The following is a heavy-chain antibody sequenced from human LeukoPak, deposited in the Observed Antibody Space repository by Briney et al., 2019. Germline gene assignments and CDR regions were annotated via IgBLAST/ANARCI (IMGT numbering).Heavy chain of an antibody. Sequence: GGSLRLSCAVSGFTFSSYGMHWVRQAPGKGLEWVAVISYDGSNKYYADSVKGRFTISRDKSKNTLYLQMNSLRAEDTAVYYCAKDPLWFGEPLKGYYFDYWGQGTLVTVSS. CDR1: GFTFSSYG. V-gene: IGHV3-30*18. J-gene: IGHJ4*02. CDR2: ISYDGSNK. CDR3: AKDPLWFGEPLKGYYFDY. D-gene: IGHD3-10*01.